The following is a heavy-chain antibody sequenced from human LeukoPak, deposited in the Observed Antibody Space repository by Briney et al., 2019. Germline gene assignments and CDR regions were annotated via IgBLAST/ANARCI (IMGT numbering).Heavy chain of an antibody. J-gene: IGHJ6*02. CDR2: ISSSGSTI. CDR1: GFMFSSYA. V-gene: IGHV3-48*04. Sequence: GGSLRLSCAASGFMFSSYAMSWVRQAPGKGLEWVSYISSSGSTIYYADSVKGRFTISRDNAKNSLYLQMNSLRAEDTAVYYCARDGMEGYYYDSSGYYYGMDVWGQGTTVTVSS. D-gene: IGHD3-22*01. CDR3: ARDGMEGYYYDSSGYYYGMDV.